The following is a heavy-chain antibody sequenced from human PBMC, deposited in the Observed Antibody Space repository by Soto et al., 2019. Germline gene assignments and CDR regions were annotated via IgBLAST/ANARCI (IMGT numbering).Heavy chain of an antibody. V-gene: IGHV4-59*01. D-gene: IGHD3-22*01. CDR1: GGSISSYY. J-gene: IGHJ4*02. CDR3: ARATYYYDSSGYYGYYFDY. Sequence: SETLSLTCTVSGGSISSYYWSWIRQPPGKGLEWIGYIYYSGSTNYNSSLKSRVTISVDTSKNQLSLKLSSVTAADTAVYYCARATYYYDSSGYYGYYFDYWGQGTLVTVSS. CDR2: IYYSGST.